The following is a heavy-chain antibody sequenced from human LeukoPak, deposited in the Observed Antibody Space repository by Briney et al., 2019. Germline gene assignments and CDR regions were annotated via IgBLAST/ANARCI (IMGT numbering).Heavy chain of an antibody. V-gene: IGHV4-59*01. J-gene: IGHJ1*01. Sequence: PSETLSLTCAVSGGSFSGSYWSCIRQPPGKGLEWIGYIFYSGSTNYNPSLKSRVTISLDTSKNQFSLKLSSVTAADTAVYYCARVLGYCSGGGCSEYFQHWGQGTLVTVSS. CDR3: ARVLGYCSGGGCSEYFQH. D-gene: IGHD2-15*01. CDR1: GGSFSGSY. CDR2: IFYSGST.